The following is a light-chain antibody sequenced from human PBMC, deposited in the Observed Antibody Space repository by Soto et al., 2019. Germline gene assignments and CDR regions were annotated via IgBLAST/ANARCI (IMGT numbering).Light chain of an antibody. CDR1: SSDVGGYNY. J-gene: IGLJ1*01. CDR3: SSYTTSNTRQIV. V-gene: IGLV2-14*01. Sequence: SVVTQPASVSGSPGQSITISCTGTSSDVGGYNYVSWYQQHPGKAPKFMIYDVSNRPSGVSNRFSGSKSSNTASLTISGLQAEDDADYYCSSYTTSNTRQIVFGTGTKVTV. CDR2: DVS.